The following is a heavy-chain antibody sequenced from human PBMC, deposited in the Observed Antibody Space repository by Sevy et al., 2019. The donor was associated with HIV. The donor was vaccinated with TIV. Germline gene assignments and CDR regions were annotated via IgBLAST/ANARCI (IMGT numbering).Heavy chain of an antibody. CDR2: IYSGGST. Sequence: GGSLRLSCAASGFTVSSNYMSWVRQAPGKGLEWVSVIYSGGSTYYADSVKGRFTISRDNSKNTLYLQMNSLRAEDTAVYYCARDRQSYGSGSYYNRYFDLWGRCTLVTVSS. CDR3: ARDRQSYGSGSYYNRYFDL. J-gene: IGHJ2*01. V-gene: IGHV3-53*01. CDR1: GFTVSSNY. D-gene: IGHD3-10*01.